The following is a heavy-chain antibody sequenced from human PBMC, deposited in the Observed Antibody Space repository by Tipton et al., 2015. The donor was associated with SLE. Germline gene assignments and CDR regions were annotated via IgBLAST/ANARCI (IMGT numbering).Heavy chain of an antibody. J-gene: IGHJ4*02. Sequence: TLSLTCTDSGASLTSKSHYWGWFRQPPGKRPEWIGTFYYTGTTYYNLSLRSRVTISMVTSENQFSLILNSVTAADTAVYYCARRQSSSWSHFDYWGQGILVAVSS. V-gene: IGHV4-39*07. CDR2: FYYTGTT. CDR1: GASLTSKSHY. D-gene: IGHD2-2*01. CDR3: ARRQSSSWSHFDY.